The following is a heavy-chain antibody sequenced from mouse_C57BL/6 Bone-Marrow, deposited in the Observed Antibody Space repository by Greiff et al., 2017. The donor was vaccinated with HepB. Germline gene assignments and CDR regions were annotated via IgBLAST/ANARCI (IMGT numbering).Heavy chain of an antibody. D-gene: IGHD1-1*01. CDR2: IYPSDSET. V-gene: IGHV1-61*01. CDR1: GYTFTSYW. J-gene: IGHJ3*01. CDR3: AAGYDGSSLFAY. Sequence: QVQLQQPGAELVRPGSSVKLSCTASGYTFTSYWMDWVKQRPGQGLEWIGNIYPSDSETHYNQKFKDKATLTVDKSSSTAYMQLSSLTSDDSAVYYCAAGYDGSSLFAYWDRGTLVTVTA.